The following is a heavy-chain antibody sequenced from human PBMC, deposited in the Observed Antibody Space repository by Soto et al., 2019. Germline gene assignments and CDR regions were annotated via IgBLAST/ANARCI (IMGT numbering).Heavy chain of an antibody. CDR2: MSSSGNT. V-gene: IGHV4-31*03. CDR1: GASLTSGGYY. Sequence: QVQLQESGPGLVKSSQTLSITCTVSGASLTSGGYYWKWSRPRPGKGLEWVGYMSSSGNTSYNPSIKSRVTISVDTYKNQFALKLTSVTAEDTAVYYGASGRLWFRDAWYFDFWAQVSLVTVSS. J-gene: IGHJ4*02. D-gene: IGHD3-10*01. CDR3: ASGRLWFRDAWYFDF.